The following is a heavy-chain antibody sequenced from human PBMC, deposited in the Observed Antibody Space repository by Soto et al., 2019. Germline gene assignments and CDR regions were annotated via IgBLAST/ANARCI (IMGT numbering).Heavy chain of an antibody. CDR1: GYTFTSYA. CDR3: ARDHWAAAGNWFDP. D-gene: IGHD6-13*01. Sequence: QVPLVQSGAEVKKPGASVKVSCKASGYTFTSYAMHWVRQAPGQRLEWMGWINAGNGNTKYSQKFQGRVTITRDTSASTAYMELSSLRSEDTAVYYCARDHWAAAGNWFDPWGQGTLVTVSS. CDR2: INAGNGNT. V-gene: IGHV1-3*01. J-gene: IGHJ5*02.